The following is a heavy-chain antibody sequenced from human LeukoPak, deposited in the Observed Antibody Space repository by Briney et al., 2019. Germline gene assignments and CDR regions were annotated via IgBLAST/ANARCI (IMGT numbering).Heavy chain of an antibody. CDR2: INSDASDT. Sequence: GGSLRRSCAASGFTFSRHWKHWVRQAPGKGLVWISRINSDASDTNYADFVKGRFTISRDNAKNTVYLQINSLRDEDTAVYYCARICSSTDCLIPDWGQGTLVTVSS. V-gene: IGHV3-74*01. CDR3: ARICSSTDCLIPD. CDR1: GFTFSRHW. D-gene: IGHD2-2*01. J-gene: IGHJ4*02.